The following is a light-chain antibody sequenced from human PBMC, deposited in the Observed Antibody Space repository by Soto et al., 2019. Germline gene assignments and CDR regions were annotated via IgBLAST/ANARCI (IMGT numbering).Light chain of an antibody. CDR1: QSISSW. J-gene: IGKJ2*01. CDR2: KAS. Sequence: DIQMTQSPSTLSASVGDRVTITCRASQSISSWLAWYQQKPGKAPKLLIYKASCLESGVPSRFRGSGSGTEFTLTISSLQPDDFATYYCQQYNSYPYTFGQGTKLEIQ. V-gene: IGKV1-5*03. CDR3: QQYNSYPYT.